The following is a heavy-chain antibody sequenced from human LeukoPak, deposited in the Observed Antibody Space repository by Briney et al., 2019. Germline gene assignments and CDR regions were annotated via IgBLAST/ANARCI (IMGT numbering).Heavy chain of an antibody. CDR3: ARLLEGFDY. CDR1: GGSISSGGYY. V-gene: IGHV4-30-2*02. D-gene: IGHD1-1*01. Sequence: SETLSLTCTVSGGSISSGGYYWSWIRQPPGKGLEWIGYIYHSGSTYYNPSLKSRVTISVDRSKNQFSLKLSSVTAADTAVYYCARLLEGFDYWGQGTLVTVSS. CDR2: IYHSGST. J-gene: IGHJ4*02.